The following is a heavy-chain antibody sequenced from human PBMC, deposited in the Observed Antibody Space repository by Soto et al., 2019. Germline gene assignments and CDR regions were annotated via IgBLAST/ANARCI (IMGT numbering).Heavy chain of an antibody. V-gene: IGHV4-30-2*01. CDR1: GGSISSGGYS. CDR2: IYHSGST. J-gene: IGHJ6*02. D-gene: IGHD5-12*01. CDR3: ARRRGFPYYYGMDV. Sequence: QLQLQESGSGLVKPSQTLSLTCAVSGGSISSGGYSWSWIRQPPGKGLEWIGYIYHSGSTYYNPSLKIRFTISVDRSKNQFSLKLSSVTDADTAVYYCARRRGFPYYYGMDVWGQGTTVTVSS.